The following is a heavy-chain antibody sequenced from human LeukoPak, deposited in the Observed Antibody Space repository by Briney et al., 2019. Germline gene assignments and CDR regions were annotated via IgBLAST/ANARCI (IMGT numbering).Heavy chain of an antibody. CDR2: INHSGST. J-gene: IGHJ5*02. D-gene: IGHD2-2*01. Sequence: SETLSLTCAVYGGSFSGYYWSWIRQPPGKGLEWIGGINHSGSTNYNPSLKSRVTISVDTSKNQFSLKLSSVTTADTAVYYCARGPTVIVVVPAANSQTPWFDPWGQGTLVTVSS. CDR1: GGSFSGYY. V-gene: IGHV4-34*01. CDR3: ARGPTVIVVVPAANSQTPWFDP.